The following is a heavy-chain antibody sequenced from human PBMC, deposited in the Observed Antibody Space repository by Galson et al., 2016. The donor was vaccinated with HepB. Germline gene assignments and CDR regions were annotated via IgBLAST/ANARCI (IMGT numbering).Heavy chain of an antibody. CDR1: GFTLNNYA. D-gene: IGHD2-21*01. V-gene: IGHV3-64D*09. Sequence: SLRLSCAASGFTLNNYAMHWVRQAPGKGLEYVSVIYSKGNITYFPESLRGRFTVSSDKFKNTLYLHMTSQRAEDTAVYNCVRDVPCFAEWGQGILVTVSS. CDR2: IYSKGNIT. CDR3: VRDVPCFAE. J-gene: IGHJ4*02.